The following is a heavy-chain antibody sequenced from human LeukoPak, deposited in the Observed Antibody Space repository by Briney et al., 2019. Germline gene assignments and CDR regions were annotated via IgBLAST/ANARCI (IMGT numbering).Heavy chain of an antibody. D-gene: IGHD1-26*01. CDR2: INPSGGST. CDR1: GYSFTNYY. V-gene: IGHV1-46*01. CDR3: ARARYSGSYVRFDY. J-gene: IGHJ4*02. Sequence: ASVKVSCKASGYSFTNYYMYWVRQAPGQGLEWMGVINPSGGSTSYAQKFQGRVILTRDTSTSAVYMELSSLRSEDTAVYYCARARYSGSYVRFDYWGQGTLVTVSS.